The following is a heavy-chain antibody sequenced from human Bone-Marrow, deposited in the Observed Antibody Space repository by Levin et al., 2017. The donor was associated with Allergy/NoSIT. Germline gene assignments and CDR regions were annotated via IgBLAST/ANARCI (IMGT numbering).Heavy chain of an antibody. J-gene: IGHJ4*02. Sequence: KVSCQASGHTFTDYWIGWVRQMPGKGLEWMGTIHPGDSATTYSPSFQGQVTISADTSISTAYLQWSSLVASDPAIYFCARHRGGSGYYAWGQGTLVTVSS. CDR2: IHPGDSAT. CDR1: GHTFTDYW. V-gene: IGHV5-51*01. CDR3: ARHRGGSGYYA. D-gene: IGHD3-22*01.